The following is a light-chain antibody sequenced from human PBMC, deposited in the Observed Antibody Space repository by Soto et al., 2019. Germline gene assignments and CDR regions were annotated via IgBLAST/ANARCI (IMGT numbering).Light chain of an antibody. CDR1: SSNIGAGYD. CDR3: QSYDSSLSGYVV. Sequence: QPVLTQPPSVSGDPGQRVTISCTGSSSNIGAGYDVHWYQQLPGTAPKVLIYGNSSRPSGVPDRFSGSKSGTSASLAITGLQAEDEADYYCQSYDSSLSGYVVFGGGTKLTVL. V-gene: IGLV1-40*01. CDR2: GNS. J-gene: IGLJ2*01.